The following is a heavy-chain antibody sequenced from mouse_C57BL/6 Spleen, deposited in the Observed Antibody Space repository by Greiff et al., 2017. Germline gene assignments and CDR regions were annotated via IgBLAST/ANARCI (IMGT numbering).Heavy chain of an antibody. D-gene: IGHD2-4*01. CDR1: GFTFSSYT. Sequence: EVQVVESGGGLVKPGGSLKLSCAASGFTFSSYTMSWVRQTPEKRLEWVATVSGGGGNTYYPDSVKGRFTISRDNAKNTLYLQMSSLRSEDTALYYCARGGYDYFFAYWGQGTLVTVSA. CDR2: VSGGGGNT. CDR3: ARGGYDYFFAY. J-gene: IGHJ3*01. V-gene: IGHV5-9*01.